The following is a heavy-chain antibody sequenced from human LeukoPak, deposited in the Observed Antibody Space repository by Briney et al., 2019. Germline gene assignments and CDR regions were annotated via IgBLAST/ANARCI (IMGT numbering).Heavy chain of an antibody. CDR3: SIVGYYDSSGYRGAFDY. CDR2: INHSGST. D-gene: IGHD3-22*01. V-gene: IGHV4-34*01. CDR1: GGSFSGCY. J-gene: IGHJ4*02. Sequence: SETLSLTCAVYGGSFSGCYWSWIRQPPGKGLEWIGEINHSGSTNYNPSLKSRVTISVDKSKNQFSLKLSSVTAADTAVYYCSIVGYYDSSGYRGAFDYWGQGTLVTVSS.